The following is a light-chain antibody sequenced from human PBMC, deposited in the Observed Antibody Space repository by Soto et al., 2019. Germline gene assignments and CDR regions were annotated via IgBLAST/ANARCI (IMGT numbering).Light chain of an antibody. V-gene: IGKV3-20*01. CDR1: QSVSSSY. Sequence: EIVLTQSPGTLSLSPGERATLSCRASQSVSSSYLAWYQQKPGQAPRLLIYGASSRATGIPDRFSGSGSGTVFALTIRRLEPEDFAVYYCQQYGSSPPWTFGQGTKVEIK. CDR2: GAS. J-gene: IGKJ1*01. CDR3: QQYGSSPPWT.